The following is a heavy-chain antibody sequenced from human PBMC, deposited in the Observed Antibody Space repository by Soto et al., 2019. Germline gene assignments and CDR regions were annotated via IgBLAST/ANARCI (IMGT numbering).Heavy chain of an antibody. D-gene: IGHD3-16*02. CDR2: IDWDDDK. V-gene: IGHV2-70*01. Sequence: GSGPTLVNPTQTLTLTCTFSGFSLSTSGMCVSWIRQPPGKALEWLALIDWDDDKYYSTSLKTRLTISKDTPKNQVVLTMTNMDPVDTATYYCARILKYYDYAWGSYRYGYYYYYGMDVWGQGTTVTVSS. CDR3: ARILKYYDYAWGSYRYGYYYYYGMDV. CDR1: GFSLSTSGMC. J-gene: IGHJ6*02.